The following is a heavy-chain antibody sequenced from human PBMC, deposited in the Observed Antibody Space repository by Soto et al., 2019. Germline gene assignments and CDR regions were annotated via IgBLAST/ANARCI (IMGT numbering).Heavy chain of an antibody. CDR1: GFTFSDYD. V-gene: IGHV3-11*01. CDR2: ISSSGSTI. CDR3: ARERYYYDSSGYSPTDAFDS. J-gene: IGHJ3*02. D-gene: IGHD3-22*01. Sequence: GGSLRLSCAAPGFTFSDYDMSWIRQAPGKGLEWVSYISSSGSTIYYADSVKGRFTICRDNAKNSLYLQMNSLRAEDTAVYYCARERYYYDSSGYSPTDAFDSWGQGTMVTVSS.